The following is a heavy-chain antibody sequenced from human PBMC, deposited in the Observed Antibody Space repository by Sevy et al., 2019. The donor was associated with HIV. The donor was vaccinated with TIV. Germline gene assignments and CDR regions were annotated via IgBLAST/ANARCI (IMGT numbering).Heavy chain of an antibody. V-gene: IGHV4-61*01. J-gene: IGHJ5*02. CDR3: ARSRYYDSSGYLNWFDP. CDR1: GGSVSSGSYY. Sequence: SETLSLTCTVSGGSVSSGSYYWSWIRQPPGKGLEWIGYIYYSGSTNYNPSLKSRVTISVDTSKNQFSLKLSSVTAADTAVYYCARSRYYDSSGYLNWFDPWGQGTLVTVSS. CDR2: IYYSGST. D-gene: IGHD3-22*01.